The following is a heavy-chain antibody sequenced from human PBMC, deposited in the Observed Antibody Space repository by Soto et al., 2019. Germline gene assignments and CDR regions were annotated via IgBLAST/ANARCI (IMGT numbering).Heavy chain of an antibody. V-gene: IGHV3-7*01. CDR2: IKQDGSEK. D-gene: IGHD3-22*01. J-gene: IGHJ6*03. CDR3: ARVVIDTYYYYYYLDI. Sequence: GGSLRLSCAASGFTFSSYWMSWVRQAPGKGLEWVANIKQDGSEKYYVDSVKGRFTISRDNAKNSLYLQMNSLRAEDTAVYYCARVVIDTYYYYYYLDIWGEGTTVNGSS. CDR1: GFTFSSYW.